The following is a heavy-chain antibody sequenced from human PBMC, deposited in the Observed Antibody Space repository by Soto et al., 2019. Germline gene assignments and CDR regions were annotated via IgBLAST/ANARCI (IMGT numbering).Heavy chain of an antibody. CDR3: ARQDAGCGGDCYSGDDAFDI. Sequence: QLQLQESGPGLVKPSETLSLTCTVSGGSISSSSYYWGWIRQPPGNGLEWIGSIYYSGSTYYNPSLKSRVTISVDTSKTQFSLKLSSVTAADTAVYYCARQDAGCGGDCYSGDDAFDIWGQGTMVTVSS. V-gene: IGHV4-39*01. CDR2: IYYSGST. CDR1: GGSISSSSYY. D-gene: IGHD2-21*02. J-gene: IGHJ3*02.